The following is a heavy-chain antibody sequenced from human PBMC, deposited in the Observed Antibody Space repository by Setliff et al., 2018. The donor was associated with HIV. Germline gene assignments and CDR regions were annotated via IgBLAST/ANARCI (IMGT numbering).Heavy chain of an antibody. CDR3: ARSSYEWGAFEI. V-gene: IGHV1-46*01. D-gene: IGHD5-12*01. CDR1: GHTFINYY. Sequence: ASVKVSCKAPGHTFINYYIHWARQAPGQGLAWMGIIYSGGGRTNYAQKFQGRITMTSDLSTSTVYMELSSLRSEDSAVYYCARSSYEWGAFEIWGQGTRVTV. J-gene: IGHJ3*02. CDR2: IYSGGGRT.